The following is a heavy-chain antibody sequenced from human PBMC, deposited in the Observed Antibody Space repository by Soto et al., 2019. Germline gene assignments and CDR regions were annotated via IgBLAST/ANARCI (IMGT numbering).Heavy chain of an antibody. CDR3: VRGESWHLCDY. Sequence: PSETLSLTCTVSGDSISSNYWSWIRQPPGERLEWIGYIYNSGSTNYNPSRNSRATMSVDTSKNQFSLKVRSVTAADTAVYYCVRGESWHLCDYCGQVTLVTVSS. D-gene: IGHD2-21*01. J-gene: IGHJ4*02. V-gene: IGHV4-59*01. CDR2: IYNSGST. CDR1: GDSISSNY.